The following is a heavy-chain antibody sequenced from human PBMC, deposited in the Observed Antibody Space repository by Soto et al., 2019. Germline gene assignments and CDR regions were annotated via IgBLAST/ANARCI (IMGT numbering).Heavy chain of an antibody. CDR2: INWNSGNL. CDR3: AKGALGGYAYMGFDY. V-gene: IGHV3-9*01. J-gene: IGHJ4*02. D-gene: IGHD5-12*01. Sequence: LRLSCAASGFTFDDYAMHWVRQVVGKGPEWVSGINWNSGNLGYADSVKGRFTISRDNTKNSLYLQMNSLRTEDTALYYCAKGALGGYAYMGFDYWGQGTLVTVSS. CDR1: GFTFDDYA.